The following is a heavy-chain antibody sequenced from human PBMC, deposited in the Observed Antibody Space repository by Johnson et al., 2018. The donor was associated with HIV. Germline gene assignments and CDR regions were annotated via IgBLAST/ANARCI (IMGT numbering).Heavy chain of an antibody. CDR2: IYSDGSK. CDR3: AKGEYFDSGGYYHVVMNGFDI. J-gene: IGHJ3*02. CDR1: GFTVSSNY. Sequence: VQLVESGGGLIQPGGSLRLSCAASGFTVSSNYMSWVRQAPGKGLEWVSIIYSDGSKYFADSVKGRFPISRDNSKNTLFLQMNSLRVEDTGVYYCAKGEYFDSGGYYHVVMNGFDIWGQGTTVIVSS. V-gene: IGHV3-53*01. D-gene: IGHD3-22*01.